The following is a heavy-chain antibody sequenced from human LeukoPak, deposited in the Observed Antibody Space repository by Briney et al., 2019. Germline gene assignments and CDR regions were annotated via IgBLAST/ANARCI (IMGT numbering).Heavy chain of an antibody. CDR2: INSNGRSK. CDR3: ARELDGSGSFDY. Sequence: GGSLRLSCAASGFTFSRYTMHWVRQAPGKRLEYFSAINSNGRSKYYADSVKGRFTLSRDNSRNTLYLQMGSLRIEDTAVYYCARELDGSGSFDYWGQGTLVTVSS. D-gene: IGHD3-10*01. V-gene: IGHV3-64*02. J-gene: IGHJ4*02. CDR1: GFTFSRYT.